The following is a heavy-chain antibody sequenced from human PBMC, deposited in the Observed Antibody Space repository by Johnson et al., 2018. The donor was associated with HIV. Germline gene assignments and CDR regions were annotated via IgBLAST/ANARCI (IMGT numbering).Heavy chain of an antibody. J-gene: IGHJ3*02. CDR3: AREGRGAPHDAFDI. CDR1: GFTFSNYG. V-gene: IGHV3-33*08. D-gene: IGHD2-15*01. Sequence: QEQLEESGGGVVQPGRSLRLSCAASGFTFSNYGMHWVRQAPGKGLEWVAVIWYDGSNKYYADSVKGRFTISRDNSKNTLYLQMNSLRAEDTAVYYCAREGRGAPHDAFDIWGQGTMVTVSS. CDR2: IWYDGSNK.